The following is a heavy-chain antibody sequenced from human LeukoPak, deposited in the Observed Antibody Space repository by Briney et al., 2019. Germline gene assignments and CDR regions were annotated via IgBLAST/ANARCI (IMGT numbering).Heavy chain of an antibody. D-gene: IGHD1-26*01. CDR3: ATVVSGSYLDYYYYGMDV. CDR2: FDPEDGET. CDR1: GYTLTELS. V-gene: IGHV1-24*01. Sequence: ASVTVSCKVSGYTLTELSMHWVRQAPGKGLEWMGGFDPEDGETIYAQKFQGRVTMTEDTSTDTAYMELSSLRSEDTAVYYCATVVSGSYLDYYYYGMDVWGQGTTVTVSS. J-gene: IGHJ6*02.